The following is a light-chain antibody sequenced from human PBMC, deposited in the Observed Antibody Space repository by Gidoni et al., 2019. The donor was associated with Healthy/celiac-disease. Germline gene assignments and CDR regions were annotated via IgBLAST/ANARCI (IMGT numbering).Light chain of an antibody. CDR1: QSVLYSSNNKNY. V-gene: IGKV4-1*01. Sequence: DIVMTQSSYSLSVSLGERATINCKSSQSVLYSSNNKNYLAWYQQKPGQPPKLLIYWASTRESGVPDRFSGSGSGTDFTLTISSLQAEDVAVYYCQQYYNTPQTFGQGTKVEIK. J-gene: IGKJ1*01. CDR2: WAS. CDR3: QQYYNTPQT.